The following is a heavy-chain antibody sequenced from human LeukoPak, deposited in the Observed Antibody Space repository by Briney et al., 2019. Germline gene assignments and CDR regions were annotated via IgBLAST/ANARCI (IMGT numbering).Heavy chain of an antibody. CDR3: ATSLRVILGHDAFDI. CDR2: FDPEDGET. V-gene: IGHV1-24*01. Sequence: ASVKVPCKVSGYTLTELSMHWVRQAPGKGLEWMGGFDPEDGETIYAQKFQGRVTMTEDTSTDTAYMELSSLRSEDTAVYYCATSLRVILGHDAFDIWGQGTMVTVSS. CDR1: GYTLTELS. J-gene: IGHJ3*02. D-gene: IGHD3-22*01.